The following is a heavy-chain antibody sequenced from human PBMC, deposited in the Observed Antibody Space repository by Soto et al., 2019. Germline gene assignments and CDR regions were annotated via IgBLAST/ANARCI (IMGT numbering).Heavy chain of an antibody. CDR3: ARSDDAFDI. CDR2: MNPNSVDT. J-gene: IGHJ3*02. CDR1: GYTFTRYD. Sequence: GASGKVSCKASGYTFTRYDINWVRQATGQGLEWMGWMNPNSVDTGYAQRFQGRLTMTRNTSISTAYMELRSLRSDDTAVYYCARSDDAFDIWGQGTMVTV. V-gene: IGHV1-8*01.